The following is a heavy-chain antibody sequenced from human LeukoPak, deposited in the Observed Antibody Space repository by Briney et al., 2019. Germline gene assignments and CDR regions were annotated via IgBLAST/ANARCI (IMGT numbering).Heavy chain of an antibody. CDR1: GGSFSDYY. V-gene: IGHV4-34*01. D-gene: IGHD1-26*01. CDR3: ARSRRTTNYYSYYMDV. CDR2: ITHNGST. J-gene: IGHJ6*03. Sequence: PSETLSLTCAVYGGSFSDYYWNWIRQPPGKELEWIGEITHNGSTNYNPSLKSRVTISIDTSKNQFSLKLSSVTAADTAVYYCARSRRTTNYYSYYMDVWGKGTTVIVSS.